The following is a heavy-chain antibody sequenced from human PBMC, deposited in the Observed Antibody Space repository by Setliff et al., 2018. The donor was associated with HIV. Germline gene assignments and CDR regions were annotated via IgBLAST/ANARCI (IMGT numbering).Heavy chain of an antibody. V-gene: IGHV4-38-2*01. CDR2: IYHSGGT. CDR3: ARREGAGKFDY. J-gene: IGHJ4*02. Sequence: SETLSLTCAVSGYSISSGYYWGWIRQPPGRGLEWIGNIYHSGGTHYNPSLRSRVTISVDTSKNQFSLKLSSVTAADTAVYYCARREGAGKFDYWGQGTLVTVSS. CDR1: GYSISSGYY.